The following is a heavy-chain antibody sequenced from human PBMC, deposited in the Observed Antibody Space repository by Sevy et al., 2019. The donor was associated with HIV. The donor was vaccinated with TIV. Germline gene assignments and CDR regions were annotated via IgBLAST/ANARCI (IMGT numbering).Heavy chain of an antibody. CDR3: AREGCTKPHDY. D-gene: IGHD2-8*01. V-gene: IGHV3-23*01. Sequence: GGSRRLSCAASGFTFSKYSMSWVRQPPGKGLEWVSTLSFGCGEINYADSVKGRFTISRDNSKSSVYLQMNNLRPEDTAMYYCAREGCTKPHDYWGQGTLVTVSS. CDR2: LSFGCGEI. J-gene: IGHJ4*02. CDR1: GFTFSKYS.